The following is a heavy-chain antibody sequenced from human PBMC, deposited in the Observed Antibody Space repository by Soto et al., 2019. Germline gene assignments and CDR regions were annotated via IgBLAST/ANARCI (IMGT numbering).Heavy chain of an antibody. Sequence: PSETLSLTCAVSGSSISSGYYWCWPRQPPGKGLEWIGSIYHGGSTYYNPSLNSRVTLSIDMTNKHVPLILNSVTAADTAVYYCAREYDSSGYSNFDYWGQGTLVTVSS. J-gene: IGHJ4*02. CDR3: AREYDSSGYSNFDY. CDR1: GSSISSGYY. CDR2: IYHGGST. V-gene: IGHV4-38-2*02. D-gene: IGHD3-22*01.